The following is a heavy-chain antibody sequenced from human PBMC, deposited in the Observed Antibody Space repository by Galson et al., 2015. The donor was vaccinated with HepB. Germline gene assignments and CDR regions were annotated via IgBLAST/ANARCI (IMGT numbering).Heavy chain of an antibody. V-gene: IGHV3-11*05. CDR1: GFTFSDYY. CDR2: ISSSSSYT. J-gene: IGHJ4*02. Sequence: SLRLSCAASGFTFSDYYMSWIRQAPGKGLEWVSYISSSSSYTNYADSVKGRFTISRDNAKNSLYLQMNSLRAEDTAVYYCARVVEGEVGATYFDYWGQGTLVTVSS. D-gene: IGHD1-26*01. CDR3: ARVVEGEVGATYFDY.